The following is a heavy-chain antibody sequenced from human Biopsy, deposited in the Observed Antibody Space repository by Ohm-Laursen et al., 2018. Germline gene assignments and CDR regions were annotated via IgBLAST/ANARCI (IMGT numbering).Heavy chain of an antibody. CDR2: INDSGSI. Sequence: SQTLSLTCAVYGGSLSGYYWSWIRQPPGKGLQWIGEINDSGSINYDPSLESRVTISKETSRNQFSLKMTSVTAADTAVYYCVRGPSLVRGLAHNYWGPGTLVTVSS. J-gene: IGHJ4*02. D-gene: IGHD3-10*01. CDR1: GGSLSGYY. V-gene: IGHV4-34*01. CDR3: VRGPSLVRGLAHNY.